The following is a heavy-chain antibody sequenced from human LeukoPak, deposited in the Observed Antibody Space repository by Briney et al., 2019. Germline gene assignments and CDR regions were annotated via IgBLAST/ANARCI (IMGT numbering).Heavy chain of an antibody. Sequence: GGSLRLSCAASGFTFSSYAMHWVRQAPGKGLEWVAVISYDGSNKYYADSVKGRFTISRDNSKNTLYLQMNSLRAGDTAVYYCARSGTTVTTLFYWGQGTLVTVSS. CDR1: GFTFSSYA. J-gene: IGHJ4*02. CDR2: ISYDGSNK. CDR3: ARSGTTVTTLFY. V-gene: IGHV3-30-3*01. D-gene: IGHD4-17*01.